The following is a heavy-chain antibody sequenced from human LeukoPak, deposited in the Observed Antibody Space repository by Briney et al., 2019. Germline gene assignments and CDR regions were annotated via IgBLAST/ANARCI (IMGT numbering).Heavy chain of an antibody. CDR2: ISYDGSNA. CDR1: GFAFSDYG. CDR3: AKSNSGWYVPPSD. V-gene: IGHV3-30*18. D-gene: IGHD6-19*01. Sequence: GRSLRLSCAVSGFAFSDYGMHWVRQAPGKGLECVVVISYDGSNAYYADSVKGRFTISRDNSKNTLYLQMNSLRAEDTAVYYCAKSNSGWYVPPSDWGQGTLVTVSS. J-gene: IGHJ4*02.